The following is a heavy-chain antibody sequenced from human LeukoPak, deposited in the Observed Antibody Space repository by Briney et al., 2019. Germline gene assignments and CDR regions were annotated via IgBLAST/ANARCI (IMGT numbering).Heavy chain of an antibody. CDR2: INPSGGGT. D-gene: IGHD5-24*01. CDR3: ARGGDDYNWDY. J-gene: IGHJ4*02. Sequence: ASVTVSCKASGYTFTNYYIHWVRQAPGQGLEWMGIINPSGGGTSYAQKFQGRVTMTRDTSTSTVYMELSSLRSEDTAVYYCARGGDDYNWDYWGQGTLVTVSS. V-gene: IGHV1-46*01. CDR1: GYTFTNYY.